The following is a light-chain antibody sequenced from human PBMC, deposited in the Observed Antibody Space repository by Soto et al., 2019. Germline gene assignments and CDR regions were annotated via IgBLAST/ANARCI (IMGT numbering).Light chain of an antibody. J-gene: IGKJ4*01. Sequence: DIQLTQSPSFLSASVGDRVTITCRASQGISSYLAWYQQKPGKAPKLLIYAASTLQSGVPSRFSGSGSGTEFTLTIRSLQPEDFATYYCQQLNSYFPLTFGGGTKVEIK. CDR3: QQLNSYFPLT. CDR2: AAS. V-gene: IGKV1-9*01. CDR1: QGISSY.